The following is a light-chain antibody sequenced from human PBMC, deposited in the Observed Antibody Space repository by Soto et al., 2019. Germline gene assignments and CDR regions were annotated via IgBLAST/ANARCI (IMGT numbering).Light chain of an antibody. CDR1: QSVNTNY. V-gene: IGKV3-20*01. CDR2: GAS. J-gene: IGKJ3*01. Sequence: EVVLPQSPGTLSLSPGERATLSCRASQSVNTNYLAWYQQRPGQAPRLLIYGASSRATGIPDRFSGSGSGTDFPLTISRLEPADFAVYYCKQYGRSPPHTFGPGTKVDIK. CDR3: KQYGRSPPHT.